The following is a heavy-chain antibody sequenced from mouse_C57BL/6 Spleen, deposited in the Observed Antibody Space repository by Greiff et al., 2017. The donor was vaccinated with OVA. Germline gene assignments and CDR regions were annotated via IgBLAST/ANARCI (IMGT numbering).Heavy chain of an antibody. V-gene: IGHV1-7*01. D-gene: IGHD2-3*01. Sequence: VQLQQSGAELAKPGASVKLSCKASGYTFTSYWMHWVKQRPGQGLEWIGYINPSSGYTKYNQKFKDKATLTADKSSSTAYMQLSSLTYEDAAVYYCAREDDGNYPDVWGTGTTVTVSS. CDR1: GYTFTSYW. CDR2: INPSSGYT. J-gene: IGHJ1*03. CDR3: AREDDGNYPDV.